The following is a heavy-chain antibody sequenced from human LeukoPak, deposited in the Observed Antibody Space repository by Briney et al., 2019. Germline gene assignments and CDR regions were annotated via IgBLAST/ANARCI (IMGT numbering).Heavy chain of an antibody. CDR3: ARAYYDFWSGYYNDYYYGMDV. CDR1: GYTFTSYD. J-gene: IGHJ6*02. Sequence: ASVKVSCKASGYTFTSYDINWVRQATGRGLEWMGWMNPNSGNTGYAQKFQGRVTMTRNTSISTAYMELSSLRSEDTAVYYCARAYYDFWSGYYNDYYYGMDVWGQGTTVTVSS. D-gene: IGHD3-3*01. V-gene: IGHV1-8*01. CDR2: MNPNSGNT.